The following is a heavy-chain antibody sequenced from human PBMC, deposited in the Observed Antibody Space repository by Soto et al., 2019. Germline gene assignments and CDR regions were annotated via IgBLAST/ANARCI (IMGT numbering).Heavy chain of an antibody. CDR2: INHSGST. V-gene: IGHV4-34*01. D-gene: IGHD3-10*01. CDR1: GGSFSGYY. J-gene: IGHJ6*02. CDR3: ARAAHRYYYGSGSYYNYYYYYYGMDV. Sequence: PSETLSLTCAVYGGSFSGYYWSWIRQPPGKGLEWIGEINHSGSTNYNPSLKSRVTISVDTSKNQFSLKLSSVTAADTAVYYCARAAHRYYYGSGSYYNYYYYYYGMDVWGQGTTVT.